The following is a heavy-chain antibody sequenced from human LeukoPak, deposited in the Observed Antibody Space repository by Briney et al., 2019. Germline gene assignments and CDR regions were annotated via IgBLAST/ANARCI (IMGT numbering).Heavy chain of an antibody. CDR2: IIPIFGTA. Sequence: GASVKVSCKASGGTFSSYAISWVRQAPGQGLEWMGGIIPIFGTAHYAQKFQGRVTITTDESTSTAYMELSSLRSEDTAVYYCARDPPRGTAPGYWGQGTLVTVSS. CDR1: GGTFSSYA. D-gene: IGHD5-18*01. J-gene: IGHJ4*02. V-gene: IGHV1-69*05. CDR3: ARDPPRGTAPGY.